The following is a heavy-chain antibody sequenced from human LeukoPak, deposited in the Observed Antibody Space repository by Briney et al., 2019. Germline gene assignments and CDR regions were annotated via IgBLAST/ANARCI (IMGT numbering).Heavy chain of an antibody. CDR1: GYTFTSYG. Sequence: ASVKVSCKASGYTFTSYGISWVRQAPGQGLEWMGWISAYNGNTNYAQKLQGRVTMTTDTSTSTAYMELRSLRSDYTAVYYCARSPRYCSSTSCPVDYWGQGTLVTVSS. D-gene: IGHD2-2*01. V-gene: IGHV1-18*01. CDR3: ARSPRYCSSTSCPVDY. J-gene: IGHJ4*02. CDR2: ISAYNGNT.